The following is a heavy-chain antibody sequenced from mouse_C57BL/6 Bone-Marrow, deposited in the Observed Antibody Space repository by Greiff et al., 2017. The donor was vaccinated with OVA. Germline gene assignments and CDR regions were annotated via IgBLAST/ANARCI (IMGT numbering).Heavy chain of an antibody. D-gene: IGHD1-1*01. CDR2: ISSGSSTI. CDR1: GFTFSDYG. V-gene: IGHV5-17*01. J-gene: IGHJ3*01. CDR3: ARPYYYGSSSFAY. Sequence: EVQLQESGGGLVKPGGSLKLSCAASGFTFSDYGMHWVRQAPEKGLEWVAYISSGSSTIYYADTVKGRFTISRDNAKNTLFLQMTSLRSEDTAMYYCARPYYYGSSSFAYWGQGTLVTVSA.